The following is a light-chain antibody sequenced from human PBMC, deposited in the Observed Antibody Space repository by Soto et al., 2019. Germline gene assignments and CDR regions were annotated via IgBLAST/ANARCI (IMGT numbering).Light chain of an antibody. J-gene: IGKJ1*01. CDR2: AAS. CDR1: QSMNIY. V-gene: IGKV1-39*01. CDR3: LQNFITPWT. Sequence: DIQMTQSPSSLSASIGDRVAITCRASQSMNIYLNWYQQRPGKAPKLLIYAASTLQGGVPSRFSGSGSGTEFTLTIAGLHPEDVATYYCLQNFITPWTFGQGTKVDIK.